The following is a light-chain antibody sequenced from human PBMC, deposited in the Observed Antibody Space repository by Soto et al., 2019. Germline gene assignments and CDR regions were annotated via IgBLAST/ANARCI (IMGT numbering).Light chain of an antibody. V-gene: IGKV1-8*01. J-gene: IGKJ1*01. CDR3: QQYYSYPHT. Sequence: AIRMTQSPSSFSASTGDRVTITCRASQGISSYLAWYQQKPGKAPKLLIYAASTLQSGVPSRFSGSGSGTDFTLTISCLQSEDSAPYYCQQYYSYPHTFGHGTKVEIK. CDR1: QGISSY. CDR2: AAS.